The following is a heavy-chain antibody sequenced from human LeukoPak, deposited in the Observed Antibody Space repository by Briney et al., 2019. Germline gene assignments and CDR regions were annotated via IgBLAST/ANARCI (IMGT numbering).Heavy chain of an antibody. CDR3: AREYYDFWSGIDY. V-gene: IGHV4-30-4*08. J-gene: IGHJ4*02. CDR1: GGSISSGDYY. Sequence: SEXXXLTCTVSGGSISSGDYYWSWIRQPPGKGREWIGYVYYSGSTYYKPSLKSRVTISVETSKNQCSLKLSSVTAADTAVYYCAREYYDFWSGIDYWGQGTLVTVSS. CDR2: VYYSGST. D-gene: IGHD3-3*01.